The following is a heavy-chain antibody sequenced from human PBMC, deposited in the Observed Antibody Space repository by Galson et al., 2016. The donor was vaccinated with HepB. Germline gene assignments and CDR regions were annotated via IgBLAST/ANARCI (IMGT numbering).Heavy chain of an antibody. CDR3: ARTITGTPWHHYYYGMDV. Sequence: SLRLSCATSGFTFSSNWMSWVRQAPGKGLEWVANIKQDGTENYVDSVKGRFTISRDNAKNSLYLQMNSLRAEDTAAYYCARTITGTPWHHYYYGMDVWGQGTTVSVSS. J-gene: IGHJ6*02. V-gene: IGHV3-7*04. CDR1: GFTFSSNW. D-gene: IGHD1-20*01. CDR2: IKQDGTE.